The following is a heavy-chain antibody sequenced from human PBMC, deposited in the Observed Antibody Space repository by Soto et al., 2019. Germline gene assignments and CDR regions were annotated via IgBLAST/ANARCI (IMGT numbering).Heavy chain of an antibody. CDR1: GGSISSYY. J-gene: IGHJ3*02. CDR2: IYYSGST. CDR3: ARLSGDYAAFDI. Sequence: SETLSLTCTVSGGSISSYYWSWIRQPPGKGLEWIGYIYYSGSTNYNPSLKSRVTISVDTSKNQFSLKLSSVTAADTAVYYCARLSGDYAAFDIWGQGTMVTVSS. D-gene: IGHD4-17*01. V-gene: IGHV4-59*08.